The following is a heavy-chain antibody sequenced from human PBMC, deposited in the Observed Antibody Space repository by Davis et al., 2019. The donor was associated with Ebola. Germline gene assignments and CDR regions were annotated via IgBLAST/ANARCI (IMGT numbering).Heavy chain of an antibody. Sequence: ASVKVSCKASGYNFIEYFMHWVRQAPGQGLEWMGRINSNNGDTNYAQRFQGRVTMTRDTSISTTYLELSSLRSDDTAVYYCARDHSQLLWFGESQGWFDPWGQGTLVTVSS. J-gene: IGHJ5*02. CDR1: GYNFIEYF. V-gene: IGHV1-2*02. CDR2: INSNNGDT. D-gene: IGHD3-10*01. CDR3: ARDHSQLLWFGESQGWFDP.